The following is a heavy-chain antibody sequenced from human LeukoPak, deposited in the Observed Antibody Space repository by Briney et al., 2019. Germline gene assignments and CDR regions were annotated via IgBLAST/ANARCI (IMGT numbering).Heavy chain of an antibody. Sequence: PSQTLSLTCTVSGGSISSGSYYWSWIRQPAGKGLEWIGRIYTSGSTNYNPSLKSRVTISVDTSKNQFSLKLSSVTAADTAVYYCAGSPSPYYDFWSAYYFDYWGQGTLVTVSS. J-gene: IGHJ4*02. V-gene: IGHV4-61*02. D-gene: IGHD3-3*01. CDR1: GGSISSGSYY. CDR3: AGSPSPYYDFWSAYYFDY. CDR2: IYTSGST.